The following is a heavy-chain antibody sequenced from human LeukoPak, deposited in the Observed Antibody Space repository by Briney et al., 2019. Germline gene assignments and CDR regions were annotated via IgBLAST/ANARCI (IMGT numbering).Heavy chain of an antibody. CDR2: IYYSGST. Sequence: SETLSLTRTVSGGSISSYYWSWIRQPPGKGLEWIGYIYYSGSTNYNPSLKSRVTISVDTSENQFSLKLSSVTAADTAVYYCARVTYSSGSGSFDPWGQGTLVTVSS. V-gene: IGHV4-59*01. CDR3: ARVTYSSGSGSFDP. CDR1: GGSISSYY. D-gene: IGHD6-19*01. J-gene: IGHJ5*02.